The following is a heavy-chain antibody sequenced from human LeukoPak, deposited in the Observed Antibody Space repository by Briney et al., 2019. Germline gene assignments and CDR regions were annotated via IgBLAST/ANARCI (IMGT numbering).Heavy chain of an antibody. CDR1: GGTFSSYA. J-gene: IGHJ5*02. CDR3: AGDSGDYYGSGSYLVNWFDP. CDR2: IIPIFGTA. Sequence: SVKVSCKASGGTFSSYAISWVRQAPGQGLEWMGGIIPIFGTANYAQKFQGRVTITTDESTSTAYMELSSLRSEDTAVYYCAGDSGDYYGSGSYLVNWFDPWGQGTLVTDSS. D-gene: IGHD3-10*01. V-gene: IGHV1-69*05.